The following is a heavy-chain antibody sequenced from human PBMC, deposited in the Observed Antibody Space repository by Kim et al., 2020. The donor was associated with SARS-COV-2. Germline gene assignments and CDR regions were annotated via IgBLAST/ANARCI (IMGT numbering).Heavy chain of an antibody. D-gene: IGHD3-10*01. J-gene: IGHJ2*01. CDR1: GGSFSGYY. V-gene: IGHV4-34*01. CDR2: INHSVST. CDR3: ATESGSGSYYSWYFDL. Sequence: SETLSLTCAVYGGSFSGYYWSWIRQPPGKGLEWIGEINHSVSTNYNPSLKSRVTISVDTSKNQFSLKLSSVTAADTAVYYCATESGSGSYYSWYFDLWGR.